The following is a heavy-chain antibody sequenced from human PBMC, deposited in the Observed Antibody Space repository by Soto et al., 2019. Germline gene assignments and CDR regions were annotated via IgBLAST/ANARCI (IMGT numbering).Heavy chain of an antibody. J-gene: IGHJ4*02. CDR3: ARDSGAGMTTVIKFDS. CDR1: GGTFSNYA. D-gene: IGHD4-17*01. V-gene: IGHV1-69*06. CDR2: IIPIFGTS. Sequence: QMHLVQSGAEVKKPGSSVTVSCKASGGTFSNYAISWVRQAPGQGLEWMGGIIPIFGTSHYAQKFQGRVTITADRSTTTAYMELSSLRSEDTAVYYCARDSGAGMTTVIKFDSWGQGTLVTVSS.